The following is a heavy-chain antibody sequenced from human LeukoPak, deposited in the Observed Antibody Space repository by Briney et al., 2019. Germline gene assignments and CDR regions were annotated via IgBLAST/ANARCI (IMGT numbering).Heavy chain of an antibody. J-gene: IGHJ3*02. CDR3: ARGRYCSADICSGGDAFDI. CDR1: GGSINNYY. D-gene: IGHD2-15*01. Sequence: SETLSLTCTASGGSINNYYWSWIRQPPGKGLEWIWRICTSGSTNYNPSFKSRVTMSVDTSKNQFSLKLSSVTAADTAVYYCARGRYCSADICSGGDAFDIWGQGTMVSVSS. V-gene: IGHV4-4*07. CDR2: ICTSGST.